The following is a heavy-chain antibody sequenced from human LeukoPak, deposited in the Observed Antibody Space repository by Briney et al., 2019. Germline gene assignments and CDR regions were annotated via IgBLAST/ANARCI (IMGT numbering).Heavy chain of an antibody. Sequence: PGGSLRLSCAASGFTFSSYAMHWVRQAPGKGLEWVAVISYDGSNKYYADSVKGRFTISRDNSKNTLYLQMNSLRAEDTAVYYCARATYYDYVWGSYRYNPNWFDPWGQGTLVTVSS. J-gene: IGHJ5*02. CDR3: ARATYYDYVWGSYRYNPNWFDP. CDR1: GFTFSSYA. CDR2: ISYDGSNK. D-gene: IGHD3-16*02. V-gene: IGHV3-30-3*01.